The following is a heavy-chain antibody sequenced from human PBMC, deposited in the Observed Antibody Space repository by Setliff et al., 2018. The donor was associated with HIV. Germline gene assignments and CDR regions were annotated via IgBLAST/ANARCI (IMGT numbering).Heavy chain of an antibody. V-gene: IGHV3-33*08. CDR3: ARSRAAGFDY. CDR1: GFTFSNYG. Sequence: GGSLRLSCAASGFTFSNYGIRWVRQAPGKGLGWVAVIWCDGSIKSYAVSVKGRFTISRDNSKNTLFMQMNSLRAEDTAVCYCARSRAAGFDYWGQGTLVTVSS. D-gene: IGHD6-13*01. J-gene: IGHJ4*02. CDR2: IWCDGSIK.